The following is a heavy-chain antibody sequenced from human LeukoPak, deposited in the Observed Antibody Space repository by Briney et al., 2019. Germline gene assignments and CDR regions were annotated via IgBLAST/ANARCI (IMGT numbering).Heavy chain of an antibody. CDR2: INPDSGGT. Sequence: ASVRVSFTPSGYTFTYYYMHWGRQAPGQGPEWMAWINPDSGGTYYAQKFQGRVTITRDTSISTAYMELSRLRSDDTAVYFCARQKDSGWHFDLWGRGTLVTVSS. CDR1: GYTFTYYY. J-gene: IGHJ2*01. V-gene: IGHV1-2*02. CDR3: ARQKDSGWHFDL.